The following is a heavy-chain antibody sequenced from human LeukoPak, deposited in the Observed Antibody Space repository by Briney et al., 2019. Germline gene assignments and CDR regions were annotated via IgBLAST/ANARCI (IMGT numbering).Heavy chain of an antibody. J-gene: IGHJ4*02. D-gene: IGHD4-17*01. CDR1: GGCISNSY. CDR3: ARAPHYGANDC. CDR2: IYYSGST. V-gene: IGHV4-59*01. Sequence: PSETLSLTCTVSGGCISNSYWSWIRQPPGKGLEWIGYIYYSGSTNYNPSLKSRVTISVDTSKNQFSLKLGSVTAADTAVYYCARAPHYGANDCWGQGTLVTVSS.